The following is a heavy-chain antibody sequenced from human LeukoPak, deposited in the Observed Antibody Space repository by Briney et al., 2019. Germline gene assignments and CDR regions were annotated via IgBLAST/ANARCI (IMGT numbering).Heavy chain of an antibody. CDR3: FTQLEYFDY. J-gene: IGHJ4*02. CDR2: IYYSGST. D-gene: IGHD6-13*01. Sequence: SETLSLTCTVSGGSISSSSYYWGWIRQPPGKGLEWIGSIYYSGSTYYNPSLKSRVTISVDTSKNQFSLKLSSVTAADTAVYYCFTQLEYFDYWGQGTLVTVSS. V-gene: IGHV4-39*07. CDR1: GGSISSSSYY.